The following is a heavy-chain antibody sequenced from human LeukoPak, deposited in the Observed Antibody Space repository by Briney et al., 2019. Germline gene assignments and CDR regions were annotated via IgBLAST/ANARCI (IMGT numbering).Heavy chain of an antibody. CDR3: ARVSYDYYGSGGGDFDY. CDR2: ISGSGDNT. D-gene: IGHD3-10*01. J-gene: IGHJ4*02. V-gene: IGHV3-23*01. CDR1: RFTFSSYA. Sequence: PGGSLRLSCAASRFTFSSYAMSWVRQAPGKGLEWVSSISGSGDNTHYADSVKGRFTISRDNSKNTLYLQMNSLRAEDTAVYYCARVSYDYYGSGGGDFDYWGQGTLVTVSS.